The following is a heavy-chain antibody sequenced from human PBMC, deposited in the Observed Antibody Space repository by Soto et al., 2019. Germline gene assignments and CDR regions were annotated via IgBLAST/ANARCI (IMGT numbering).Heavy chain of an antibody. CDR3: AREGSGYNL. D-gene: IGHD5-12*01. CDR1: GGSXISFG. Sequence: SXKVCYKAAGGSXISFGIRLVRQAPGQGLEWMGGIIPVFCRPNYAQRFRGRLTITADESTNTVYLELIDLRSEDTAVYYCAREGSGYNLWGQGTQGTVSS. J-gene: IGHJ1*01. V-gene: IGHV1-69*13. CDR2: IIPVFCRP.